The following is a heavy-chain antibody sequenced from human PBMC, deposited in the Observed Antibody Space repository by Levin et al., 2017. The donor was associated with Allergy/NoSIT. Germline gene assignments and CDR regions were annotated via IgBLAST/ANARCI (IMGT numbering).Heavy chain of an antibody. D-gene: IGHD6-19*01. J-gene: IGHJ4*02. Sequence: PGGSLRLSCAASGFTFNTYGMSWVRQGPGKGLQWVAAISGRGDVTFYADSLRGRFTISRDNSKNTVYLQINSLRAEDTAVYYCAKGGVAADYYFDHWGQGTLVTVSS. CDR2: ISGRGDVT. CDR3: AKGGVAADYYFDH. CDR1: GFTFNTYG. V-gene: IGHV3-23*01.